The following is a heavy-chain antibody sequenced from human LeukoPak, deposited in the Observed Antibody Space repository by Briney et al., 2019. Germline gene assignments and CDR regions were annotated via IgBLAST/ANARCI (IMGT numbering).Heavy chain of an antibody. Sequence: GESLKISCKGSGYSFTSYWIGWVRQMPGKGLEWMGIIYPGDSDTRYSPSFQGQVTTSADKSISTAYLQWSSLKASDTAMYYCARPGSSFYGSGSYYFDYWGQGTLVTVSS. CDR1: GYSFTSYW. CDR2: IYPGDSDT. J-gene: IGHJ4*02. V-gene: IGHV5-51*01. CDR3: ARPGSSFYGSGSYYFDY. D-gene: IGHD3-10*01.